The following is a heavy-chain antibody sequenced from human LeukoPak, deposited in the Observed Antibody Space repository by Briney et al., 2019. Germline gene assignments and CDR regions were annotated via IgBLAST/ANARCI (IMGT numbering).Heavy chain of an antibody. V-gene: IGHV3-48*03. J-gene: IGHJ6*03. D-gene: IGHD3-3*01. CDR3: ARTGDYDFWSDYHFYYYYYMDV. Sequence: SGGSLRLSCAASGFTFSSYEMNWVRQAPGKGLEWVSYISSSGSTIYYADSVKGRFTISRDNAKNSLYLQMHSLRAEDTAVYYCARTGDYDFWSDYHFYYYYYMDVWGKGTTVTVSS. CDR1: GFTFSSYE. CDR2: ISSSGSTI.